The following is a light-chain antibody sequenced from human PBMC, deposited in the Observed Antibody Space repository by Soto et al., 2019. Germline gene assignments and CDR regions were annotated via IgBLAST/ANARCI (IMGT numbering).Light chain of an antibody. V-gene: IGKV3-15*01. J-gene: IGKJ2*01. CDR1: QSVRSSY. CDR3: HQYDDGPYT. CDR2: GAS. Sequence: EIVLTQSPGTLSLSPGERATLSCRASQSVRSSYLAWYQQIPGQTPRLLIYGASTRATGIPVRFSGSGSGTEFTLTISSLQSEDFAVYYCHQYDDGPYTFGQGTKVDIK.